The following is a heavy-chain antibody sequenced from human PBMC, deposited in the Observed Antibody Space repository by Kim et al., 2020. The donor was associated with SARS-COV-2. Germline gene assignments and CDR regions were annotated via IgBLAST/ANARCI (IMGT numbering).Heavy chain of an antibody. CDR1: GYTFTGYY. J-gene: IGHJ5*01. CDR2: INPNSGGT. D-gene: IGHD3-9*01. Sequence: ASVKVSCKASGYTFTGYYMHWVRQAPGQGLEWMGWINPNSGGTNYAQKFQGRVTMTRDTSISTAYMELSRLRSDDTAVYYCATHPARSGSPSLRYFDWSHCWGQGTLVTVSS. CDR3: ATHPARSGSPSLRYFDWSHC. V-gene: IGHV1-2*02.